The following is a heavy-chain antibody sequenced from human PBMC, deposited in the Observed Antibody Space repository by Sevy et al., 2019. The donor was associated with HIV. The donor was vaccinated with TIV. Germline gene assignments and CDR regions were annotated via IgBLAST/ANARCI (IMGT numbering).Heavy chain of an antibody. J-gene: IGHJ4*02. V-gene: IGHV3-72*01. D-gene: IGHD6-13*01. CDR2: TRNKPDGYTT. Sequence: GGSLRLSCVASGFTFSDHYMEWVRQAPGKGLEWVGRTRNKPDGYTTEYVASVKGRFTISRDESNNSLYVQMNSLKAEDTAVYYCATHAGIAAAGRVFDYWGQGTLVTVSS. CDR3: ATHAGIAAAGRVFDY. CDR1: GFTFSDHY.